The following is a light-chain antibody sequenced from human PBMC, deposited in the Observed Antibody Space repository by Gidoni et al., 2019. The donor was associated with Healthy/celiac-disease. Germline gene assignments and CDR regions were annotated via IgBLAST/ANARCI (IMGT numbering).Light chain of an antibody. CDR2: GNS. CDR1: SSNIGAGYD. Sequence: QSVLTQPPSLSGAPGHWVPISCTGSSSNIGAGYDVHWYQQRPGTAPKLLIYGNSNRPSGVPDRFSGSKSGTSASLAITGLQAEDEADYYCQSYDSSLSGSEVFGGGTKLTVL. V-gene: IGLV1-40*01. J-gene: IGLJ3*02. CDR3: QSYDSSLSGSEV.